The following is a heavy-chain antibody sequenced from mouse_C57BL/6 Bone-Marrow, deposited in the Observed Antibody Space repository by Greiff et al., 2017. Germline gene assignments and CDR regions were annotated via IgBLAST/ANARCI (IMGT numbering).Heavy chain of an antibody. D-gene: IGHD1-1*01. CDR1: GFTFSDYG. Sequence: EVKVEESGGGLVQPGGSLKLSCAASGFTFSDYGMAWVRQAPRKGPEWVAFISNLAYSIYYADTVTGRFTISRENAKNTLYLEMSSLRSEDTAMYYCARPYYYGSSSWFAYWGQGTLVTVSA. CDR3: ARPYYYGSSSWFAY. V-gene: IGHV5-15*04. CDR2: ISNLAYSI. J-gene: IGHJ3*01.